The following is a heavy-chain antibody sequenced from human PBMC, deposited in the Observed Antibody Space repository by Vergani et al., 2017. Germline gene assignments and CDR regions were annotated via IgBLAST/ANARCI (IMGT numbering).Heavy chain of an antibody. V-gene: IGHV4-59*01. CDR2: IYYSGRT. Sequence: QVQLQESGPGLVKPSETLSLTCTVSGGSISSYYWSWIRQPPGKGLEWIGYIYYSGRTNYNPSLKSRVTISVDTAKNQFSLKLSSVTAADTAVYYCASSMVRGVISLDYWGQGTLVTVSS. CDR1: GGSISSYY. J-gene: IGHJ4*02. CDR3: ASSMVRGVISLDY. D-gene: IGHD3-10*01.